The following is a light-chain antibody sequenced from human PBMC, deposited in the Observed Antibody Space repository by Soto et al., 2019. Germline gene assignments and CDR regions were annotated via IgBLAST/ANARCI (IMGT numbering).Light chain of an antibody. Sequence: QSALTQPASVSGSPGQSIAISCTGSSSDIGIYKYVSWYQQHPGKVPKLIIYEVTNRPSGVSNRFSGSKSGNTASLTISGLQAEDEADYYCSSYAAYNKWMFGGGTKLTVL. CDR2: EVT. J-gene: IGLJ3*02. CDR3: SSYAAYNKWM. CDR1: SSDIGIYKY. V-gene: IGLV2-14*01.